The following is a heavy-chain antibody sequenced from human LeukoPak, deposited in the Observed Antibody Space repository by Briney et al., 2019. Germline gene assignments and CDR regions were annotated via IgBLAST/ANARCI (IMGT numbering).Heavy chain of an antibody. CDR2: TKQDGSDK. D-gene: IGHD1-1*01. CDR3: AREGAGTFDY. Sequence: GGSLRLSCAASGFTFSSYWTSWIRQAPGKGLEWVANTKQDGSDKYYVESVKGRFTISRDNAKNSLYLQMNSLRAEDTAVYYCAREGAGTFDYWGQGTLVTVSS. CDR1: GFTFSSYW. J-gene: IGHJ4*02. V-gene: IGHV3-7*04.